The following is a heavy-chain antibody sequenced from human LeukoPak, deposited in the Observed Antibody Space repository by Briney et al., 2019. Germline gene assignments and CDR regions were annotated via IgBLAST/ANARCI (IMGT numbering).Heavy chain of an antibody. V-gene: IGHV3-64*04. CDR2: MSTNGGST. D-gene: IGHD1-26*01. CDR1: GFSLRNYA. Sequence: GGSLRLSCSASGFSLRNYAIHWLRQAPGKGPEYVSGMSTNGGSTYYADSVKGRFTISRDTSKNTLYLQMNSLRAEDTAIYYCARGGDIVGATRSAFDFWGQGTMVTVSS. J-gene: IGHJ3*01. CDR3: ARGGDIVGATRSAFDF.